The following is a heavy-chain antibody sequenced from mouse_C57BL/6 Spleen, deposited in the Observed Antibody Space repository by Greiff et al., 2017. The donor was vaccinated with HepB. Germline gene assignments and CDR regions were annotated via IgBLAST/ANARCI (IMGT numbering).Heavy chain of an antibody. CDR2: ISSGGDYI. CDR3: TRDGDYDAWFAY. D-gene: IGHD2-4*01. J-gene: IGHJ3*01. V-gene: IGHV5-9-1*02. CDR1: GFTFSSYA. Sequence: EVKVVESGEGLVKPGGSLKLSCAASGFTFSSYAMSWVRQTPEKRLEWVAYISSGGDYIYYADNVKGRFTISRDNARNTLYLQMSSLKSEDTAMYYCTRDGDYDAWFAYWGQGTLVTVSA.